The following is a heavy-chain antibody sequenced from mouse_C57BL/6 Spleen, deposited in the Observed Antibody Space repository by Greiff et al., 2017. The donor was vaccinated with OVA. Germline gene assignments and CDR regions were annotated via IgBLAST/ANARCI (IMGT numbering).Heavy chain of an antibody. CDR1: GYTFTSYW. V-gene: IGHV1-55*01. CDR2: IYPGSGSN. Sequence: QVQLQQPGAELVKPGASVKMSCKASGYTFTSYWITWVKQRPGQGLEWIGDIYPGSGSNNYNEKFKSKATLTVDKYSSTAYMQLSSLTSEDSAVYYCARCTSRYYDYDGAMDYWGQGTSVTVSS. D-gene: IGHD2-4*01. CDR3: ARCTSRYYDYDGAMDY. J-gene: IGHJ4*01.